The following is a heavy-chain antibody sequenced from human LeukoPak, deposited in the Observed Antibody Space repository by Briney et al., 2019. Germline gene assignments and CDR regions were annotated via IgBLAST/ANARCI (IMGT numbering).Heavy chain of an antibody. CDR1: GFTFSSYW. V-gene: IGHV3-53*01. Sequence: GGSLRLSCAASGFTFSSYWMHWVRQAPGEGLEWVSVIYSGGSTYYADSVKGRFTISRDNSKNTLYLQMNSLRAEDTAVYYCASCSTYEGYFDYWGQGTLVTVSS. CDR2: IYSGGST. CDR3: ASCSTYEGYFDY. D-gene: IGHD2-21*01. J-gene: IGHJ4*02.